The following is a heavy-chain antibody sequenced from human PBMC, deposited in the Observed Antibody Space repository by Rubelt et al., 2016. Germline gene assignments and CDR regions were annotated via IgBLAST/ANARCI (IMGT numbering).Heavy chain of an antibody. V-gene: IGHV1-2*06. CDR2: INPNSGGT. CDR1: GYTFTSYA. D-gene: IGHD3-10*01. CDR3: ARDQFLLWFGEALFDP. Sequence: QVQLVQSGSELKKPGASVKVSCKAPGYTFTSYAMNWVRQAPGQGLEWMGRINPNSGGTNYAQKFQGRVTMTRDTSISTAYMELSRLRSDDTAVYYCARDQFLLWFGEALFDPWGQGTLVTVSS. J-gene: IGHJ5*02.